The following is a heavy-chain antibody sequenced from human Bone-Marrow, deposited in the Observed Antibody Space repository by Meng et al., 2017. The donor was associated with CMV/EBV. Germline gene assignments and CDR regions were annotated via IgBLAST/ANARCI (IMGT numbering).Heavy chain of an antibody. Sequence: ASVKVSCKASGYTFTDYYIHWVRQAPGQGLEWMGWINPNSGVTNYAQKFQGRVTMTRDTSVSTAYMELSRLRSDDTAVYHCARVIGRSLLNRPLPFDYWGQGTLVTVSS. D-gene: IGHD3-22*01. CDR2: INPNSGVT. CDR1: GYTFTDYY. CDR3: ARVIGRSLLNRPLPFDY. J-gene: IGHJ4*02. V-gene: IGHV1-2*02.